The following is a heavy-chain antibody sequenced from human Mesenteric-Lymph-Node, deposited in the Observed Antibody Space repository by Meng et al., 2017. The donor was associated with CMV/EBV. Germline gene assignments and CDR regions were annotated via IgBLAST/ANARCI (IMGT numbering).Heavy chain of an antibody. J-gene: IGHJ4*02. Sequence: ISSGDYSWNWIRQAPGKGLEWIWYSSHSGSTYYNPSLKSRVTISVDRSKNQFSLNLSSVTAADTAVYYCARGNFYDSSGYYFDYWGQGTLVTVSS. D-gene: IGHD3-22*01. CDR1: ISSGDYS. CDR3: ARGNFYDSSGYYFDY. V-gene: IGHV4-30-2*01. CDR2: SSHSGST.